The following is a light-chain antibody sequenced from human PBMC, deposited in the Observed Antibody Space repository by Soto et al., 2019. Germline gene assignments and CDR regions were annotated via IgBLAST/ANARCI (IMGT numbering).Light chain of an antibody. CDR1: SSDVGRYNY. J-gene: IGLJ1*01. Sequence: QSALPQPPSASGSPEQSVTISCTGTSSDVGRYNYISWYQQRPGKAPKLIIYEVSKRPSGVPDRLSGFKYGNTASLTVSGLQAEDEADYYCSSYAGNSRYVFGTGTKVTVL. CDR2: EVS. V-gene: IGLV2-8*01. CDR3: SSYAGNSRYV.